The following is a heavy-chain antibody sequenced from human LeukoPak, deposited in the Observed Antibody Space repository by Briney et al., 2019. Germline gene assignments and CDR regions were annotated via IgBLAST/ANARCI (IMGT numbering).Heavy chain of an antibody. CDR2: ISYDGSNK. D-gene: IGHD5-18*01. Sequence: GGSLRLSCAASGFTFSSYAMHWVRQAPGKGLEWVAVISYDGSNKYYADSVKGRFTISRDNSKNTLYLQMNSLRAEDTAVYYCARGDTLGSLEQYYYYGMDVWGQGTTVTVSS. J-gene: IGHJ6*02. CDR3: ARGDTLGSLEQYYYYGMDV. CDR1: GFTFSSYA. V-gene: IGHV3-30-3*01.